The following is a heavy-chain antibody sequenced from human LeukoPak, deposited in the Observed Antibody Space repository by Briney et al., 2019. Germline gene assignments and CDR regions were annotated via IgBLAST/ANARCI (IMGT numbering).Heavy chain of an antibody. CDR1: GGSISGGGYS. V-gene: IGHV4-30-2*01. J-gene: IGHJ4*02. D-gene: IGHD5-18*01. Sequence: PSQTLSLTCAVSGGSISGGGYSWSWIRQPPGKGLEWFGYIYHSGSTYYNPSLKSRVTISVDRSKNQFSLKLSSVTAADTAVYYCALQIIRGYSYGFDYWGQGTLVTVSS. CDR2: IYHSGST. CDR3: ALQIIRGYSYGFDY.